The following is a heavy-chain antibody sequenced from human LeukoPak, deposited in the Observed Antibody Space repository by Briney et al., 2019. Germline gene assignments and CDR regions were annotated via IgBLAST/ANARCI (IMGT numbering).Heavy chain of an antibody. D-gene: IGHD6-13*01. Sequence: GASVKVSCKASGYTFTSYYMHWLRQAPGQGLEWMGIINLSSGSTTYAQKFQGRVAMTRDMSRNTVYMELNSLRSEDTAVYYCARGMAAAGIWVGYYYYMDVWGKGTTVTVSS. CDR1: GYTFTSYY. CDR3: ARGMAAAGIWVGYYYYMDV. V-gene: IGHV1-46*01. J-gene: IGHJ6*03. CDR2: INLSSGST.